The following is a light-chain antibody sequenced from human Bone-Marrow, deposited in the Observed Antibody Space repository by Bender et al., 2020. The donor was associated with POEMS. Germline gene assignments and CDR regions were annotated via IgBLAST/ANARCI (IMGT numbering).Light chain of an antibody. CDR2: EVS. V-gene: IGLV2-8*01. CDR3: CSYRSGSTLWV. Sequence: QSALTQPPSASGSPGQSVTISCTGTSSDVGTYNYVSWYQQHPGKAPKLMIYEVSKRPSGVPDRFSGSKSGNTASLTVSGLQTEDEADYYCCSYRSGSTLWVFGGGTKVTVL. CDR1: SSDVGTYNY. J-gene: IGLJ3*02.